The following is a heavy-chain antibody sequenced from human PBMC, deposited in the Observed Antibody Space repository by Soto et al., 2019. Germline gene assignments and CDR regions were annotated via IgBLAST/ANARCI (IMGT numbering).Heavy chain of an antibody. J-gene: IGHJ4*02. CDR1: GYSFTNYW. Sequence: PGESLKISCKGSGYSFTNYWIAWVRQMPGKGLEYMGIIYPADSDTRYSPSFQGQVTISADKSISTAYLQWSSLKASDTAIYYCARRDLTSSWFASVYWGQGAMVTV. CDR2: IYPADSDT. D-gene: IGHD6-13*01. CDR3: ARRDLTSSWFASVY. V-gene: IGHV5-51*01.